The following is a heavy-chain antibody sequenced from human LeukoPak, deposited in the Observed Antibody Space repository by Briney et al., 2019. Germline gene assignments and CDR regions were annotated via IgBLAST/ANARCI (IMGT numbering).Heavy chain of an antibody. V-gene: IGHV3-11*04. Sequence: TGGSLTLPCAASGFTFSDYYKSWIRQAPGKGLEWVSYISSSGSTIYYADSVKGRFTISRDNAKNSLYLQMNSLSAEDTAVYYCARKTYYDILTGDSDAFDIWGQGTMVTVSS. D-gene: IGHD3-9*01. CDR3: ARKTYYDILTGDSDAFDI. CDR1: GFTFSDYY. J-gene: IGHJ3*02. CDR2: ISSSGSTI.